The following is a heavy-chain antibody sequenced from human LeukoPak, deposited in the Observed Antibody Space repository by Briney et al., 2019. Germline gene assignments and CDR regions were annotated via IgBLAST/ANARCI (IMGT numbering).Heavy chain of an antibody. Sequence: GGSLRLSCAATGFTFKDYGMHWVRQPPGKGLEWVSSINWNGGGTDYADSVKGRFTISRDNAKNSLYLQLSSLRPEDTALYYCTKHMRATNTYSFFGLDVWGQGTTVTVSS. D-gene: IGHD1-26*01. J-gene: IGHJ6*02. CDR3: TKHMRATNTYSFFGLDV. V-gene: IGHV3-9*01. CDR1: GFTFKDYG. CDR2: INWNGGGT.